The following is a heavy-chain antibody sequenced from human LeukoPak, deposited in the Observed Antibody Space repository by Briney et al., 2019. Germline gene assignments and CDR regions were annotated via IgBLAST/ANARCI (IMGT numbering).Heavy chain of an antibody. V-gene: IGHV4-34*01. CDR2: INHSGST. CDR1: GGSFSGYY. Sequence: PSETLSLTCAVYGGSFSGYYRSWIRQPPGKGLEWIGEINHSGSTNYNPSLKSRVTISVDTSKNQFSLKLSSVTAADTAVYYCALREFYYFDYWGQGTLVTVSS. J-gene: IGHJ4*02. CDR3: ALREFYYFDY. D-gene: IGHD3-16*01.